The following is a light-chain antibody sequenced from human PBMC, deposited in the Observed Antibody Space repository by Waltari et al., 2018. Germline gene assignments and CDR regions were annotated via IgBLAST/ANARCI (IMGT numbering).Light chain of an antibody. J-gene: IGKJ4*01. CDR3: QQSYSFPLT. V-gene: IGKV1-39*01. CDR2: SAS. CDR1: QTISSY. Sequence: DLQMTQSPSSLPASVGDRVTISCRASQTISSYLNWYQQKPGKAPKLLIYSASSLQSGVPSSFSGSGSGTDFTLTIRSLQPEDFATYYCQQSYSFPLTFGGGTKVEIK.